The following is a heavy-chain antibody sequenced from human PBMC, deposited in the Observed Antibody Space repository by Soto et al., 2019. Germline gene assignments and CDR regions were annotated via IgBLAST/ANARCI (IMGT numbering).Heavy chain of an antibody. CDR3: ARDPPDFHSAFDY. CDR2: TYYRSKWYN. J-gene: IGHJ4*02. V-gene: IGHV6-1*01. D-gene: IGHD4-4*01. CDR1: GDRVSSNSAA. Sequence: SQTLSLTCAISGDRVSSNSAACNWISQSPSRGLEWLGRTYYRSKWYNDYAESVKSRITITPDTSKRQLSLHLSSVTQEDTAVYYCARDPPDFHSAFDYWGQGTLVTVSS.